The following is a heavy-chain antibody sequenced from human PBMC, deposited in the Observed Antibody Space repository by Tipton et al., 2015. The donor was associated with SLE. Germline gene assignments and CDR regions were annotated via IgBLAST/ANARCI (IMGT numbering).Heavy chain of an antibody. Sequence: SLRLSCTTSGFAFSNHAMNWVRQAPGRGLEWISFITIGSSTIFYADSVKGRFVISRDDAANSLYLQMNSLRAEDTGIYYCARGQNHAFDIWGRGTMVTVSS. CDR2: ITIGSSTI. D-gene: IGHD2/OR15-2a*01. J-gene: IGHJ3*02. CDR3: ARGQNHAFDI. V-gene: IGHV3-48*03. CDR1: GFAFSNHA.